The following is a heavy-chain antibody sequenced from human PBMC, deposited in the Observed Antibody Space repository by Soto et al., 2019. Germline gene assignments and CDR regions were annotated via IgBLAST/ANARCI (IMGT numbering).Heavy chain of an antibody. Sequence: GGSLRLSCAASGFTFSSYAMSWVRQAPGKGLEWVSAISGSGGSTYYADSVKGRFTISRDNSKNTLYLQMNSLRAEDTAVYYCAKGTAVAGRVKTLFDYWGQGTLVTVSS. J-gene: IGHJ4*02. CDR3: AKGTAVAGRVKTLFDY. D-gene: IGHD6-19*01. CDR2: ISGSGGST. V-gene: IGHV3-23*01. CDR1: GFTFSSYA.